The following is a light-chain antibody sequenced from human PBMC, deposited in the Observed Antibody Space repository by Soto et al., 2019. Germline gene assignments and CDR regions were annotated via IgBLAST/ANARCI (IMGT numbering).Light chain of an antibody. J-gene: IGKJ5*01. Sequence: DIQMTQSPSSLSASVGDRVTITCRASPGIINYLAWYQQKPGKVPKLLIYAASTLQSGVPSHFSGSGSGTEFTLTISSLQPEDVATYYCQKYNSAPLTFGQGTRLEIK. CDR2: AAS. V-gene: IGKV1-27*01. CDR3: QKYNSAPLT. CDR1: PGIINY.